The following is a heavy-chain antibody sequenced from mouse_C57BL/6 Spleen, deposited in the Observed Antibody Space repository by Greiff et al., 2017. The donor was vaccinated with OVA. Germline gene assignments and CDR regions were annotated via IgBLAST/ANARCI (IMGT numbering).Heavy chain of an antibody. Sequence: QVQLQQSGAELVMPGASVKLSCKASGYTFTSYWMHWVKQRPGQGLEWIGEIDPSDSYTNYNQKFKGKSTLTVDKSSSTAYMQLSSLTSEDSAVYYCARSRYSIMDYWGQGTSVTVSS. CDR2: IDPSDSYT. V-gene: IGHV1-69*01. J-gene: IGHJ4*01. CDR1: GYTFTSYW. CDR3: ARSRYSIMDY.